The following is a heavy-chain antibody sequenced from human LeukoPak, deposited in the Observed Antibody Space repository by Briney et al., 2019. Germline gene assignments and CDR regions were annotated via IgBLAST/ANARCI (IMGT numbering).Heavy chain of an antibody. V-gene: IGHV1-8*01. D-gene: IGHD2-2*02. Sequence: GASVKVSCKASGYTFTNYDINWVRQATGQGLEWMGWMNPNSGNTGYAQKFQDRVTMTRNTSISTAYMELSSLRSEDTAVYYCARGRWTGYCSSTSCYSGLDPWGQGTLVTVSS. CDR2: MNPNSGNT. J-gene: IGHJ5*02. CDR1: GYTFTNYD. CDR3: ARGRWTGYCSSTSCYSGLDP.